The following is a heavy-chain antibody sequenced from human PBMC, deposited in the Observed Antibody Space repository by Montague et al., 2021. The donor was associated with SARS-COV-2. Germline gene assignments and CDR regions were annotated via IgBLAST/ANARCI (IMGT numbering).Heavy chain of an antibody. CDR1: GYIFTTYG. V-gene: IGHV1-18*01. Sequence: SVKVSCKASGYIFTTYGLSWVQQVPGKGFEWMGWIGPSNDNTNYAQRFRGRVTMTIDTHTTTGYMELRSLRSDDTAVYYCARTSEYAYDSDYWGQGTQVTVSS. J-gene: IGHJ4*02. CDR3: ARTSEYAYDSDY. D-gene: IGHD3-16*01. CDR2: IGPSNDNT.